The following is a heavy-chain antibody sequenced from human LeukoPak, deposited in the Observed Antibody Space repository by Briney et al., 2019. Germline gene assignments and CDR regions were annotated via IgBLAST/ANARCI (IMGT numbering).Heavy chain of an antibody. J-gene: IGHJ4*02. D-gene: IGHD4-17*01. Sequence: HAGGSLGLSCAASEFDFSSHAMTWVRQAPGKGLEWVSAISISGSKTYYADSVKGRFTISRDNSKNTLYLQMNSLRAEDTAVYYCANEIRPNDYWGQGTQVTVSS. CDR3: ANEIRPNDY. V-gene: IGHV3-23*01. CDR2: ISISGSKT. CDR1: EFDFSSHA.